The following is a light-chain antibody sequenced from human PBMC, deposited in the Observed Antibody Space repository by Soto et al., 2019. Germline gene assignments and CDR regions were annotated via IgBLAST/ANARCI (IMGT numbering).Light chain of an antibody. J-gene: IGLJ1*01. V-gene: IGLV1-44*01. CDR2: TDS. CDR3: AAWDDSLNGLYV. Sequence: QSVLTQPPSASGTPGQRVTISCSGSSSNIGINTVNWYQQVPGTAPKLLIYTDSQRPSGVPDRFSGPKSGTSASLAISGLQSEDEADYYCAAWDDSLNGLYVFGTGTKVTVL. CDR1: SSNIGINT.